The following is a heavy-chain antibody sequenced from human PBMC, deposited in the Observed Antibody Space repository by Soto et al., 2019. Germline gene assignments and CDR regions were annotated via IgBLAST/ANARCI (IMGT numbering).Heavy chain of an antibody. D-gene: IGHD2-21*01. J-gene: IGHJ5*02. Sequence: PSETLSLTCTVFGDSISSVGHYRSWIRQHPGKGLEWIGYIYRSGSTHYNPSLKSRVTMSVDTSKNQFSLKLSSVTAADTAVYYCARGTSYYSSYSWDWFDPWGQGTLVTVSS. CDR1: GDSISSVGHY. CDR2: IYRSGST. CDR3: ARGTSYYSSYSWDWFDP. V-gene: IGHV4-31*03.